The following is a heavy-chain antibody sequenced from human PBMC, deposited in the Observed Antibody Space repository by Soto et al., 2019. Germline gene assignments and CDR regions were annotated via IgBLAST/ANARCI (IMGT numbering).Heavy chain of an antibody. CDR1: GGSISSGGYS. V-gene: IGHV4-30-2*01. CDR3: ATAAVLGAVAADY. D-gene: IGHD6-19*01. J-gene: IGHJ4*02. Sequence: QLQLQESGSGLVKPSQTLSLTCAVSGGSISSGGYSWSWIRQPPGKVLEWIGYIDYSGSTYYNPSLESPVTISVGRSKNQCSRTLSSVTAADTAVYYCATAAVLGAVAADYWGQGTLVTVSS. CDR2: IDYSGST.